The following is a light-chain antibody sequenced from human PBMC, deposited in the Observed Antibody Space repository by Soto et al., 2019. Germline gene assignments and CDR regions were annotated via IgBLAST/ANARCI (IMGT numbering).Light chain of an antibody. V-gene: IGKV3-15*01. CDR3: QQFDNWPPAWP. Sequence: EIVMTQSPATLSVAPGERATLCCRASQIIGTNLAWYQQKPGQPPRLLFFGASTRATGVPARFSGSGSGTEFTLTIDSLQSEDFAVYYCQQFDNWPPAWPFGQGTKVEVK. J-gene: IGKJ1*01. CDR1: QIIGTN. CDR2: GAS.